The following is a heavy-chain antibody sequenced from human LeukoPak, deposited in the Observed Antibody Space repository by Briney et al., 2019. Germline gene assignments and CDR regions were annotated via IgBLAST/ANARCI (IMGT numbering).Heavy chain of an antibody. CDR3: ARDSSRIFDY. V-gene: IGHV3-9*01. Sequence: PGRSLRLSCAASGFTFDDYAMHWVRQAPGKGLEWVSGISWNSGSIGYADSVKGRFTISRDNAKNSLYLQMNSLRAEDTAVYYCARDSSRIFDYWGQGTLVTVSS. CDR1: GFTFDDYA. J-gene: IGHJ4*02. D-gene: IGHD2-15*01. CDR2: ISWNSGSI.